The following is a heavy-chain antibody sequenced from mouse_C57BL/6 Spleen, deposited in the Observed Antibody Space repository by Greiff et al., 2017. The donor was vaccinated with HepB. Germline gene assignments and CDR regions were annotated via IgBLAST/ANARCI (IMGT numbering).Heavy chain of an antibody. CDR3: AKLTGTGY. Sequence: EVKLVESGGGLVKPGGSLKLSCAASGFTFSDYGMHWVRQAPEKGLEWVAYISSGSSTIYYADTVKGRFTTSRDNAKNTRFLQMTSLRSEDTAMYYCAKLTGTGYWGQGTTLTVSS. CDR1: GFTFSDYG. J-gene: IGHJ2*01. D-gene: IGHD4-1*01. CDR2: ISSGSSTI. V-gene: IGHV5-17*01.